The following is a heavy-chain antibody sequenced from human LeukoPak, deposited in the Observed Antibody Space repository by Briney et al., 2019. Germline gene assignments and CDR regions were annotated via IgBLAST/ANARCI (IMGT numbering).Heavy chain of an antibody. D-gene: IGHD2-15*01. CDR2: INPNSGGT. Sequence: GASVKVSCKASGYTFTGYYMHWVRQAPGQGLEWMGWINPNSGGTNYAQKFQGRVTMTRDTSISTAYMELSRLRSDDTAVYYCASLFECSSGGSGYDYADDRGQGTLVTVSS. V-gene: IGHV1-2*02. CDR1: GYTFTGYY. CDR3: ASLFECSSGGSGYDYADD. J-gene: IGHJ4*02.